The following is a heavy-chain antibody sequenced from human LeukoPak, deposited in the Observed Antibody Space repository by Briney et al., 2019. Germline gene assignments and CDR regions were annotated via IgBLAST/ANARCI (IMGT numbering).Heavy chain of an antibody. V-gene: IGHV3-7*01. J-gene: IGHJ4*02. D-gene: IGHD1-14*01. CDR3: ARAGTTGSVDY. Sequence: PGGSLRLSCVASGFTFSNYWMSWVRQAPGKGLEWVANINQDGGAKYYVDSMKGRFTVPRDNDKNSLYLQMNSLSADDTAVYYCARAGTTGSVDYWGQGSLVTVSS. CDR2: INQDGGAK. CDR1: GFTFSNYW.